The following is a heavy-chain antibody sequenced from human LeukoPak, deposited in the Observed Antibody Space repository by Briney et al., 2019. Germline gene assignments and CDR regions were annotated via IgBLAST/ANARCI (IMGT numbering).Heavy chain of an antibody. Sequence: PSETLSLTCAVYGGSFSGYYWSWIRQPPGKGLEWIGEINHSGSTNYNPSLKSRVTISVDTSKNQFSLKLSSVTAADTAVYYCARRYNWNFAPLDYWGQGTLVTVSS. CDR2: INHSGST. V-gene: IGHV4-34*01. CDR1: GGSFSGYY. D-gene: IGHD1-7*01. CDR3: ARRYNWNFAPLDY. J-gene: IGHJ4*02.